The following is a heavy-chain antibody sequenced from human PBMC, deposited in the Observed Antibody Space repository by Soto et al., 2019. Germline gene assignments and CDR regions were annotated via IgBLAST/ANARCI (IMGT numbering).Heavy chain of an antibody. CDR2: ISGSGGST. J-gene: IGHJ3*01. V-gene: IGHV3-23*01. D-gene: IGHD1-1*01. Sequence: PGGSLRLSCAASGFTFSSYAMSWVRQAPGKGLEWVSGISGSGGSTYYADSVKGRFTISRDNSKNTLYLQMNSLRADDTALYFCVRDRGYPDSFDVWGRGTMVTVSS. CDR3: VRDRGYPDSFDV. CDR1: GFTFSSYA.